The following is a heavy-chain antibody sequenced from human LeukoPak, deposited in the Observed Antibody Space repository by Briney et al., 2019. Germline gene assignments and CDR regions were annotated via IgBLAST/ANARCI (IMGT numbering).Heavy chain of an antibody. J-gene: IGHJ4*02. CDR3: ARSGQYCSGGSCCFDY. V-gene: IGHV3-9*01. D-gene: IGHD2-15*01. CDR2: ISWNSGSI. Sequence: GGSLRLSCAASGFTFDDYAMHWVRQAPGKGLEWVSGISWNSGSIGYADSVKGRFTISRDNAKNSLYLQMNSLRAEDTAVYYCARSGQYCSGGSCCFDYWGQGTLVTVSS. CDR1: GFTFDDYA.